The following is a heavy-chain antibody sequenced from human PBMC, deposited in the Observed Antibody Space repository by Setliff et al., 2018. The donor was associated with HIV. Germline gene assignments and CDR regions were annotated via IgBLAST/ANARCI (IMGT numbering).Heavy chain of an antibody. CDR3: TRDLNLSGGEAFDI. D-gene: IGHD3-16*01. CDR2: ISGRGGST. J-gene: IGHJ3*02. V-gene: IGHV3-23*01. Sequence: PSETLSLSCAASGFTFSSYAMSWVRQAPGKGLEWVSAISGRGGSTYYADSVKGRFTISRDNSKNTLYLQMTSLRDEDTAIYYCTRDLNLSGGEAFDIWGQGTMVTVSS. CDR1: GFTFSSYA.